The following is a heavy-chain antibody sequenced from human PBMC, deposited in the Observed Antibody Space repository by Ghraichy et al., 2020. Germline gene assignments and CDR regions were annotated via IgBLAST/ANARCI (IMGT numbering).Heavy chain of an antibody. CDR1: GFSFSSYG. CDR2: ISFNGNSN. J-gene: IGHJ2*01. Sequence: GGSLRLSCAASGFSFSSYGMHWVRQAPGKGLEWVAVISFNGNSNYYLDSVKGRFTISRDNSKNTLYLQMNSLRAEDTAVYYCAKSGLDYWYFDLWGRGTLVTVSS. CDR3: AKSGLDYWYFDL. D-gene: IGHD3/OR15-3a*01. V-gene: IGHV3-30*18.